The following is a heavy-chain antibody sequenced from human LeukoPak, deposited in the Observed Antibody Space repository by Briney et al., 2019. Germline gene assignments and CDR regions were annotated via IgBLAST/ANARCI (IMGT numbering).Heavy chain of an antibody. Sequence: RAGGSLRLSCAASGFTFSTYSMNWVRQAPGKGLEWVSSISSSSSYIYYADSVKGRFTISRDNAKNSLYLQMNSLRAEDTAVYYCARDTGAYYDSGGLDYWGQGTLVTVSS. CDR2: ISSSSSYI. D-gene: IGHD3-22*01. J-gene: IGHJ4*02. CDR3: ARDTGAYYDSGGLDY. V-gene: IGHV3-21*01. CDR1: GFTFSTYS.